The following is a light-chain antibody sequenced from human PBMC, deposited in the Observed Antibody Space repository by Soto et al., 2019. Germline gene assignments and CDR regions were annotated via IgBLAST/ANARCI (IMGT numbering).Light chain of an antibody. J-gene: IGLJ3*02. CDR3: FSYKGGSAPWV. CDR2: EVT. Sequence: QSALTQPASVSGSPGQSITISCTGTSGDIGAYDHVSWFQHHPGKATKLLIHEVTNRPSGVPDRFSASKSGNTASLTISGLQAEDEADYYCFSYKGGSAPWVFGGGTKLTVL. CDR1: SGDIGAYDH. V-gene: IGLV2-14*01.